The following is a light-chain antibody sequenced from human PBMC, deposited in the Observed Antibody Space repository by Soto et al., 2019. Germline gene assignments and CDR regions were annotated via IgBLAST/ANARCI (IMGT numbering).Light chain of an antibody. CDR3: CSYAGGYTYV. Sequence: QSVLTQPRSVSGSPGQSVTISCTGTSSDVGGHNYVSWYQQHPGKAPKLMISDVSRRPSGVPDRFSGSKSGNTASLTISGLQAEDEADYYCCSYAGGYTYVFGNGTKLTVL. J-gene: IGLJ1*01. V-gene: IGLV2-11*01. CDR2: DVS. CDR1: SSDVGGHNY.